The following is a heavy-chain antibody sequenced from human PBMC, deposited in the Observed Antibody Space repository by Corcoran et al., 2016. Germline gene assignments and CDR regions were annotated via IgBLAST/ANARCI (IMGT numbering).Heavy chain of an antibody. V-gene: IGHV3-15*07. CDR1: GFTLKDAW. D-gene: IGHD3-16*02. CDR3: TTDVWGSHRSDY. CDR2: IKRKIDGETT. J-gene: IGHJ4*02. Sequence: EVQLVESGGGLVKPGGSLRLSCVASGFTLKDAWMNWVRQAPGKGLEWVGHIKRKIDGETTDYAALVKGRFSISRDDSKNTVYFQMNSLRIEDTGVYYCTTDVWGSHRSDYWGPGTLVTVSS.